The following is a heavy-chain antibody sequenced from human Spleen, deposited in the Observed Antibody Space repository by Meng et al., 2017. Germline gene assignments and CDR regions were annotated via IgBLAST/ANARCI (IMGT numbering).Heavy chain of an antibody. J-gene: IGHJ5*02. CDR3: ARDHVGSSGPTWFDP. V-gene: IGHV3-11*01. CDR2: ISNTGSVI. D-gene: IGHD6-13*01. CDR1: GLRVSDYY. Sequence: HVEVGGCGTGLINAGGSPTPSCAASGLRVSDYYMSWIRQAPGKGLEWVSYISNTGSVIYYADSVKGRFTISRDNAGNSLYLQMHSLRAEDTAVYYCARDHVGSSGPTWFDPWGQGTLVTVSS.